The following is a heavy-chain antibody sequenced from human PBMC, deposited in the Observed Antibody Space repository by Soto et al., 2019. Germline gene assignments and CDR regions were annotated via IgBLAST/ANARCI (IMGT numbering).Heavy chain of an antibody. CDR3: ARATRDPKEIIAAAGRYYYGMAV. V-gene: IGHV1-8*01. CDR1: GYTFTSYD. J-gene: IGHJ6*02. Sequence: ASVKVSCKASGYTFTSYDINWVRQATGQGLEWMGWMNPNSGNTGYAQKIQGRVTMTRNTSISTAYMELSSLRSEDTAVYYCARATRDPKEIIAAAGRYYYGMAVWGQGSSDPVSS. CDR2: MNPNSGNT. D-gene: IGHD6-13*01.